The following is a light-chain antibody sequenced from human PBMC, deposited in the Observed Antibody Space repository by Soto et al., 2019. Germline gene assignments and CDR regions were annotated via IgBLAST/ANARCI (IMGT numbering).Light chain of an antibody. J-gene: IGKJ1*01. V-gene: IGKV1-39*01. CDR1: QSISSY. CDR2: AAS. CDR3: QQYNTFWT. Sequence: DIQMTQSPSSLSASVGDRVTITCRASQSISSYLNWYQQKPGKAPKLLIYAASSLESGVSSRFSGSGSGTEFSLTISSLQPDDSATYYCQQYNTFWTFGQGTKVEIK.